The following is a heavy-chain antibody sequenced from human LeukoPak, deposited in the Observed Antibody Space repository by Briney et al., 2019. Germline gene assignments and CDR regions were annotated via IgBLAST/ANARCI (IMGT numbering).Heavy chain of an antibody. CDR2: IYYSGST. V-gene: IGHV4-39*01. J-gene: IGHJ4*02. CDR3: ARLDGYSHLDY. Sequence: SETLSLTCTVSGGSISRSGYYWGWIRQPPGMGPESIGNIYYSGSTYYNPSLTSRVTISVDTSKNQFSLKLSSVTAADTAVYYCARLDGYSHLDYWGRGTLVTVSS. CDR1: GGSISRSGYY. D-gene: IGHD5-24*01.